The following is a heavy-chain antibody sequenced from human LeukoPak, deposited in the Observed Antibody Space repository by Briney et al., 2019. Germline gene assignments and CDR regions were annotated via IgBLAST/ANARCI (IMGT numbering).Heavy chain of an antibody. CDR3: ANSITMVRGIIIFWPFDY. J-gene: IGHJ4*02. V-gene: IGHV3-23*01. D-gene: IGHD3-10*01. CDR1: GFTFSSYA. CDR2: ISSSGGST. Sequence: PGGPLRFSCAASGFTFSSYAMSWVRQAPGKGLEWVSAISSSGGSTYYADSVKGRFTISRDNSKNTLYLQMNSLRAEDTAFYYCANSITMVRGIIIFWPFDYWGQGTLVTVSS.